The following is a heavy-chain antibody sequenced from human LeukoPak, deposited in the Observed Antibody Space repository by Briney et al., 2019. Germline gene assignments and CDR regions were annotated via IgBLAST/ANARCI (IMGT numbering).Heavy chain of an antibody. CDR1: GESFSGYY. J-gene: IGHJ5*02. V-gene: IGHV4-34*01. D-gene: IGHD4-11*01. CDR2: IYHSGST. CDR3: ARRRGRVTNRHNWFDP. Sequence: SETLSLTCAVYGESFSGYYWNWIRQPPGKGLEWIGEIYHSGSTYYNPSLKSRVTISVDPSKNQFSLKLSSVTAADTAVYYCARRRGRVTNRHNWFDPWGQGTLVTVSS.